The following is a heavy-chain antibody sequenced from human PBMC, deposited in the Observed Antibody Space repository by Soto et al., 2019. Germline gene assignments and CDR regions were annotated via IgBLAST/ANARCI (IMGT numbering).Heavy chain of an antibody. Sequence: GGSLRLSCAASGFTFSSYWMHWVRQAPGKGLVWVSRINSDGSSTSYADSVKGRFTISRDNAKNTLYLQMNSLRAEDTAVYYCATDPHTPMTHPLFGYRGQGTLVTVSS. V-gene: IGHV3-74*01. CDR2: INSDGSST. D-gene: IGHD5-18*01. CDR1: GFTFSSYW. J-gene: IGHJ4*02. CDR3: ATDPHTPMTHPLFGY.